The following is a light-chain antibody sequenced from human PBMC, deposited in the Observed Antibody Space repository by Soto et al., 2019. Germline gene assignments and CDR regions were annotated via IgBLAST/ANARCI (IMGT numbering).Light chain of an antibody. CDR1: QSVSSSY. J-gene: IGKJ1*01. V-gene: IGKV3-20*01. CDR3: QQYGSSPGT. CDR2: GAS. Sequence: EIGVTQSPCTLSLSTGERATLSCRASQSVSSSYLAWCQQKPGQAPRLLIYGASSRATGIPDRFSGSGSGTDFTLTISRLEPEDFAVYYCQQYGSSPGTFGQGTKVAIK.